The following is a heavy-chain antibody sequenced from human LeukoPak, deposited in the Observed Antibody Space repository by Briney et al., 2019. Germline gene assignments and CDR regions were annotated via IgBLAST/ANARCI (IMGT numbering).Heavy chain of an antibody. Sequence: ASVKVSCQASGYSFTGYYMHWVRQAPGQGLEWMGRINSNSGGTNYAQRFHDRITMTRDTSISTAYLELRRLRSEDTAVYYCARGNYYGSGSFFDYWGQGTLVTVSS. D-gene: IGHD3-10*01. CDR1: GYSFTGYY. CDR2: INSNSGGT. V-gene: IGHV1-2*06. J-gene: IGHJ4*02. CDR3: ARGNYYGSGSFFDY.